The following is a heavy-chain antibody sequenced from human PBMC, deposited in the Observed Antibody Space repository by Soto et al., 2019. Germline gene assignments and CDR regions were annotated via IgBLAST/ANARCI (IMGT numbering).Heavy chain of an antibody. CDR1: GFTFSDYY. Sequence: QVQLVESGGGLVKPGGSLRLSCAASGFTFSDYYMSWIRQAPGKGLEWLSYISRSGTTIYYADSVRGRFTISRDNAKNSLSLQMNSLRAEDTAVYFCARDNGDSMYYFEHWGQGTLVTVSS. V-gene: IGHV3-11*01. CDR3: ARDNGDSMYYFEH. CDR2: ISRSGTTI. D-gene: IGHD4-17*01. J-gene: IGHJ4*02.